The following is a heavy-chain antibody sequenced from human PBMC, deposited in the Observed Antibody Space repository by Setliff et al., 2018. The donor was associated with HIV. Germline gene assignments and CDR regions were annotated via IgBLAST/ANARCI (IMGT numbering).Heavy chain of an antibody. Sequence: GGSLRLSCAASGFIFDDYGMSWVRQAPGKGLEWVSGTNWNGGSIGYADSVKGRFTISRDNAKNSLYLQMNSLRAEDTALYYCARDDIGYCTGGSCSLFEFWGQGTLVTVSS. CDR2: TNWNGGSI. J-gene: IGHJ4*02. V-gene: IGHV3-20*04. D-gene: IGHD2-15*01. CDR3: ARDDIGYCTGGSCSLFEF. CDR1: GFIFDDYG.